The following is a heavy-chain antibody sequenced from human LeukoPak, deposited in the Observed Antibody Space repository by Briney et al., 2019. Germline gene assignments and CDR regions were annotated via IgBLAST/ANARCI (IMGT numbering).Heavy chain of an antibody. CDR2: IGGKAVPT. CDR3: ARDLETLAARNELIWSNWIDP. D-gene: IGHD6-6*01. Sequence: GGSLRLSCEASGFDFSSYAMSWVRQAPGKGLERVSTIGGKAVPTFYEDSVKGRFTISRDNPKNTVYLQMNSLRGDDTAMYYCARDLETLAARNELIWSNWIDPWGQGTLVTVSS. CDR1: GFDFSSYA. J-gene: IGHJ5*02. V-gene: IGHV3-23*01.